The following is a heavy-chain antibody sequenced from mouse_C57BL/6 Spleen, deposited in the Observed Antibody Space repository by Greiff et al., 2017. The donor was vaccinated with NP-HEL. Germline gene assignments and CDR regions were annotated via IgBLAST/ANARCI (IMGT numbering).Heavy chain of an antibody. CDR2: IYPGSGNT. D-gene: IGHD2-1*01. CDR3: ARSLNYVYYAMDY. V-gene: IGHV1-76*01. CDR1: GYTFTDYY. J-gene: IGHJ4*01. Sequence: VNVVESGAELVKPGASVKISCKASGYTFTDYYINWVKQRPGQGLEWIARIYPGSGNTYYNEKFKGKATLTAEKSSSTAYMQLSSLTSEDSAVYFCARSLNYVYYAMDYWGQGTSVTVSS.